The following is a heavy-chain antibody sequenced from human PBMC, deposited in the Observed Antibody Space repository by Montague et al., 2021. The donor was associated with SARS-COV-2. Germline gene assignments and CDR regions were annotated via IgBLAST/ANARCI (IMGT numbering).Heavy chain of an antibody. J-gene: IGHJ4*02. V-gene: IGHV3-53*01. D-gene: IGHD4-17*01. Sequence: SLRLSCAASGFSVSSNYINWVRQAPGKGLEWVSVIYSGGDTYYADSVKGRFTLSRDNSKNTLYLQMNNLRDEDTAVYYCASNPRHDYGDYLGHWGQGTLVTVSS. CDR3: ASNPRHDYGDYLGH. CDR1: GFSVSSNY. CDR2: IYSGGDT.